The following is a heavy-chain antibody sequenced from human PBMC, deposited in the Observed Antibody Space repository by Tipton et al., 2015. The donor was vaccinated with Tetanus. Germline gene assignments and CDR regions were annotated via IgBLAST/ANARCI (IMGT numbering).Heavy chain of an antibody. Sequence: QLVQSGAEVKKSGESLQISCRASGYTFTSYWIGWVRQMPGKGLEWMGVIYPGDSNVKYSPPFQGQVTISADKSITTAYLQWRILKASDTAMYYCARNYGDLDAFDLWGQGTMVTVSS. V-gene: IGHV5-51*01. D-gene: IGHD3-10*01. J-gene: IGHJ3*01. CDR3: ARNYGDLDAFDL. CDR1: GYTFTSYW. CDR2: IYPGDSNV.